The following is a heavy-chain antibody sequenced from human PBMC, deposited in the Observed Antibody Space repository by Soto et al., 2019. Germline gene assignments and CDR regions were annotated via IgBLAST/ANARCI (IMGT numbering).Heavy chain of an antibody. CDR3: AKVRYNSPMGSYYGMDA. D-gene: IGHD3-22*01. CDR1: RVAFSKFI. V-gene: IGHV1-69*01. CDR2: IIPIFGTA. Sequence: QAQLEQSGGEVKKTGSSVKVSCKASRVAFSKFIVTWVRQAPGLGLEWVGGIIPIFGTANYAQKFQGRVTITADESTSTSYMEVNNLRYEDTAVYYCAKVRYNSPMGSYYGMDAWGQGTTVAVSS. J-gene: IGHJ6*02.